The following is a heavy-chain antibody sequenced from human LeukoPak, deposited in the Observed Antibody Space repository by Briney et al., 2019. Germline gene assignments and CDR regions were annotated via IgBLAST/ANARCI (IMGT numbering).Heavy chain of an antibody. J-gene: IGHJ4*02. CDR2: IKSRTDGGIT. CDR3: VEDVPRRGAGEFDY. CDR1: GFTFSNAW. Sequence: PGGSLRLSCGASGFTFSNAWMSSVRQAPGKGLEWVGRIKSRTDGGITDYTAPVKGRFTISRDDSKNMVYLQMNSLKTEDTAVFYCVEDVPRRGAGEFDYWGQGTLLTVSS. D-gene: IGHD2-21*01. V-gene: IGHV3-15*01.